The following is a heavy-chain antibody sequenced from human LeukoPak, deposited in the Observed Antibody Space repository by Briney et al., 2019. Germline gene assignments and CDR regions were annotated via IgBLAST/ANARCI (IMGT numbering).Heavy chain of an antibody. CDR2: INHSGST. Sequence: SETLSLTCAVYGGSFSGYYWSWIRQPPGKGLEWIGEINHSGSTNYNPSLKSRVTISVDTSKNQFSLKLSSVTAADTAVYYCASGGRITIFGVVTSKNFDYWGQGTLVTVSS. CDR3: ASGGRITIFGVVTSKNFDY. CDR1: GGSFSGYY. J-gene: IGHJ4*02. V-gene: IGHV4-34*01. D-gene: IGHD3-3*01.